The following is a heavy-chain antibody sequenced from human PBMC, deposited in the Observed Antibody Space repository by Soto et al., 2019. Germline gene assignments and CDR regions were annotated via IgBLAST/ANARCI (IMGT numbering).Heavy chain of an antibody. CDR3: AAGDHVLRYFDWSRPFDP. V-gene: IGHV1-58*01. Sequence: SVKVSCKASGFTFTRSAVQWVRQARGQRLEWIGWVAVGNGNTNYAQKFQERVTITRDMSTSTAYMELSGLRSEDTAVYYCAAGDHVLRYFDWSRPFDPWGQGTLVTVSS. D-gene: IGHD3-9*01. J-gene: IGHJ5*02. CDR2: VAVGNGNT. CDR1: GFTFTRSA.